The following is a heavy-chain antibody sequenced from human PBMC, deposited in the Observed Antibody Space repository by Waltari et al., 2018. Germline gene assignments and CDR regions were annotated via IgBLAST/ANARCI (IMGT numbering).Heavy chain of an antibody. D-gene: IGHD3-3*01. CDR3: ARAKPSGYKYWYYYDMDV. V-gene: IGHV3-13*01. J-gene: IGHJ6*02. CDR2: IGTVGET. CDR1: GFIFSSYD. Sequence: EVQLVESGGALVQPGGSLRLSCAASGFIFSSYDMHWVRQTTGKGVVWVSGIGTVGETNYPDFVKGRFTISRENAKNSLYLQMNNLRAGDTAVYYCARAKPSGYKYWYYYDMDVWGRGTTVTVSS.